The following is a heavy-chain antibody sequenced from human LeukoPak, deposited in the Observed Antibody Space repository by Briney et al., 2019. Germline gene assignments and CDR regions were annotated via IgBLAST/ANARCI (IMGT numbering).Heavy chain of an antibody. CDR2: IYYSGST. J-gene: IGHJ4*02. CDR3: ARGPTFPEYYDFWSGYYTGHFDY. D-gene: IGHD3-3*01. Sequence: SETLSLTCTVSGGSISSHYWSWIRQPPGKGLEWIGYIYYSGSTNYNPSLKRRVTISVDTSKNQFSLKLSSVTAADTAVYYCARGPTFPEYYDFWSGYYTGHFDYWGQGTLVTVSS. CDR1: GGSISSHY. V-gene: IGHV4-59*11.